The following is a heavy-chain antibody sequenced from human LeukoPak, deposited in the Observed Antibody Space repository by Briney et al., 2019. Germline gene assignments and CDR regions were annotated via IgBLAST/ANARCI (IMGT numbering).Heavy chain of an antibody. CDR3: AKGLLGSSWYYFDY. J-gene: IGHJ4*02. CDR1: GFTFSSYA. Sequence: GGSLRLSCAASGFTFSSYAMSWVRQAPGKGLEWVSSISGSGDTTEYADSVKGRFTISRDNSKKMLYLQMNSLRVEDTAVYYCAKGLLGSSWYYFDYWGQGTLVSVSS. V-gene: IGHV3-23*01. CDR2: ISGSGDTT. D-gene: IGHD6-13*01.